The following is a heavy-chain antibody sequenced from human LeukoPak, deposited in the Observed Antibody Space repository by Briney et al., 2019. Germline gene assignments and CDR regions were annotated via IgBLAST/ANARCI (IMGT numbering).Heavy chain of an antibody. Sequence: PSETLSLTCTVSGGSISSYYWSWIRQPPGKGLEWIGYIYYSGSTNYNPSLKSRVTISVDTSKNQFSPKLSSVTAADTAVYYCARVVVPAAIDWFDPWGQGTLVTVSS. CDR1: GGSISSYY. CDR2: IYYSGST. CDR3: ARVVVPAAIDWFDP. D-gene: IGHD2-2*02. J-gene: IGHJ5*02. V-gene: IGHV4-59*01.